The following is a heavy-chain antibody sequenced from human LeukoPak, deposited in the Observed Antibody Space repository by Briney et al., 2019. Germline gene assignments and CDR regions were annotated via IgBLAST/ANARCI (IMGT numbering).Heavy chain of an antibody. D-gene: IGHD6-13*01. CDR1: GFTFSDYY. V-gene: IGHV3-11*01. J-gene: IGHJ5*02. CDR3: ARDVSSWSYRFDP. CDR2: ISSSSNTV. Sequence: GGSLRLSCAASGFTFSDYYMSWIRQAPGKGLHWVSYISSSSNTVYYADSVKGRFTISRDNAKNSLYLQMNSLRAEDTAVYYCARDVSSWSYRFDPWGQGTLVTVSS.